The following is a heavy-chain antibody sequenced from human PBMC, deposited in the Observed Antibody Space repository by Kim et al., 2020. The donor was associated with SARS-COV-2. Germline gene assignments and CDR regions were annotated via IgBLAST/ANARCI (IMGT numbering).Heavy chain of an antibody. J-gene: IGHJ3*02. D-gene: IGHD3-10*01. CDR3: AGLLVWFGELLLRSGNDAFDI. Sequence: SETLSLTCNVSGGSISSSSYYWGWIRQPPGKGLEWIGSIYYSGSTYYNPSLKSRGTISVDTSKNQFSLKLSSVTAADTAVYYCAGLLVWFGELLLRSGNDAFDIWGQGTMVTVSS. V-gene: IGHV4-39*01. CDR2: IYYSGST. CDR1: GGSISSSSYY.